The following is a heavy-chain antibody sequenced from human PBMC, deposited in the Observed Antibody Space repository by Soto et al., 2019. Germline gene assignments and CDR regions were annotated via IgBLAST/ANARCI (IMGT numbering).Heavy chain of an antibody. CDR2: INHSGST. CDR1: CGSLIGYY. D-gene: IGHD4-17*01. Sequence: PSETLSLTCAFYCGSLIGYYWSWIRQPPGKGLEWIGEINHSGSTNYNPSLKSRVTISVDTSKNQFSLKLSSVTAGDTAVYYCARERTYGWFDPWGQGTLVTVSS. CDR3: ARERTYGWFDP. V-gene: IGHV4-34*01. J-gene: IGHJ5*02.